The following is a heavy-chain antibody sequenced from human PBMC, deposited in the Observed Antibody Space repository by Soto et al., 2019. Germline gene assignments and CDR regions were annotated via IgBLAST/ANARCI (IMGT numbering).Heavy chain of an antibody. V-gene: IGHV1-18*01. J-gene: IGHJ4*02. D-gene: IGHD5-18*01. CDR2: INGYNGYT. Sequence: ASVKVSCKASGYTFSNYGINWVRQAPGQGLEWMGWINGYNGYTNYAQNLQGRVTMTTDTSMSTAYMELRSLRSVDTAVYYCARDNTLVNTAVVSFDYWGQGTLVTVSS. CDR3: ARDNTLVNTAVVSFDY. CDR1: GYTFSNYG.